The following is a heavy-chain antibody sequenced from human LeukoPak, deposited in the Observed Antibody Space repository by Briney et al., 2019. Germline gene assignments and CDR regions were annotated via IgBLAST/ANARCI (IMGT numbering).Heavy chain of an antibody. V-gene: IGHV3-74*01. D-gene: IGHD2-2*01. CDR2: ISTDGYTT. Sequence: GGSLRLSCAASGLAFSAYKMHWVRQAPRKGLVWVSRISTDGYTTDYADFVQGRFTASRDNTKNTWSLEMNSLRAEDTAVYYCARGSTSLDVWGQGTTVTVSS. CDR3: ARGSTSLDV. J-gene: IGHJ6*02. CDR1: GLAFSAYK.